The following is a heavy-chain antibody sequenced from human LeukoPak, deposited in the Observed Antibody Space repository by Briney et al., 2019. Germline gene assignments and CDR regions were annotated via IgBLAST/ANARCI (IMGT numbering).Heavy chain of an antibody. CDR3: ATRGYSYSDFDY. CDR1: GYTFTSYG. J-gene: IGHJ4*02. V-gene: IGHV1-18*01. D-gene: IGHD5-18*01. CDR2: ISAYNGNT. Sequence: ASVKVSCKASGYTFTSYGISWVRQAPGQGLEWMGWISAYNGNTNYAQKPQGRVTMTTDTSTSTAYMELRSLRSDDTAVYYCATRGYSYSDFDYWGQGTLVTVSS.